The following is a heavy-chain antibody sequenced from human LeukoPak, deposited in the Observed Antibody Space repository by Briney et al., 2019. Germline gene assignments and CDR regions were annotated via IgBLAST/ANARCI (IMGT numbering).Heavy chain of an antibody. CDR1: GYTFTSYG. V-gene: IGHV1-18*01. CDR3: ARDPPYCSSTSCYGDY. Sequence: GASVKVSCKASGYTFTSYGISWVRQAPGQGLEWMGWISAYNGNTNYAQKLQGRVTMTTDTSTSTAYMELRSLRSDDTAVYYCARDPPYCSSTSCYGDYWGQGTLVTVFS. CDR2: ISAYNGNT. J-gene: IGHJ4*02. D-gene: IGHD2-2*01.